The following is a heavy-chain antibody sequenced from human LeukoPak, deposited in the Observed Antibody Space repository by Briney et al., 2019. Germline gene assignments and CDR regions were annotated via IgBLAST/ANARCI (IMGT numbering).Heavy chain of an antibody. D-gene: IGHD2-2*01. Sequence: ASVKISYKVSGYTFTDYYMHGVQQAPGKGLEWMGLVDPEDGETIYAEKFQGRVTITADTSTDTAYMELSSLRSEDTAVYYCATGGYCSSTSCYAAYYYYGMDVWGKGTTVTVSS. CDR1: GYTFTDYY. V-gene: IGHV1-69-2*01. J-gene: IGHJ6*04. CDR2: VDPEDGET. CDR3: ATGGYCSSTSCYAAYYYYGMDV.